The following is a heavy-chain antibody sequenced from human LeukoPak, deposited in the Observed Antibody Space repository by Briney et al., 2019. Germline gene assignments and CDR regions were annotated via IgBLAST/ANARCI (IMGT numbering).Heavy chain of an antibody. Sequence: ASVKVSCKASGYTFTSYDINWVRQATGQGLEWMGWMNPNSGNTGYAQKFQGRVTMTRNTSISTAYMELSSLRSEDTAVYYCARDLHSSSWYAYRPNWFDPWGQGTLVTVSS. V-gene: IGHV1-8*01. CDR1: GYTFTSYD. D-gene: IGHD6-13*01. CDR3: ARDLHSSSWYAYRPNWFDP. CDR2: MNPNSGNT. J-gene: IGHJ5*02.